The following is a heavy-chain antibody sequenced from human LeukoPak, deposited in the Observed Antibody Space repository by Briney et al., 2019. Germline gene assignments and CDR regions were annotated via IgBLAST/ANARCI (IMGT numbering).Heavy chain of an antibody. CDR1: GYSINSGYY. Sequence: SETLSLTCTVSGYSINSGYYWGWIRQPPGKGLEWIGYIYYSGSTNYNPSLKSRVTISVDTSKNQFSLKLSSVTAADTAVYYCARGGITMVRGVIPLWGQGTLVTVSS. CDR3: ARGGITMVRGVIPL. CDR2: IYYSGST. V-gene: IGHV4-61*01. D-gene: IGHD3-10*01. J-gene: IGHJ4*02.